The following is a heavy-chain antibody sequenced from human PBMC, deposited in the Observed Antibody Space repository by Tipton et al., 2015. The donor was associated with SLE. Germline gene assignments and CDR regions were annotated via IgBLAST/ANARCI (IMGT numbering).Heavy chain of an antibody. CDR1: GYNFNAYY. D-gene: IGHD6-19*01. J-gene: IGHJ4*02. V-gene: IGHV1-2*06. Sequence: QLVQSGAEVKKSGASVKVSCKASGYNFNAYYIHWVRQAPGHGLEWMGQMNPNSGGTHYAQSFQGRVTMTGDTSVSTAYMGLSGLRSDDTAVYFCARVGSGWFHFDYWGQGALVTVTS. CDR3: ARVGSGWFHFDY. CDR2: MNPNSGGT.